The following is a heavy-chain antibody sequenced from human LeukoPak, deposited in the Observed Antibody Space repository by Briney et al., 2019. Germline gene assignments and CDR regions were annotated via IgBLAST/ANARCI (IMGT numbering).Heavy chain of an antibody. D-gene: IGHD1-26*01. CDR1: GGSISGYY. J-gene: IGHJ3*02. CDR2: IYYSGST. V-gene: IGHV4-59*01. Sequence: SETLSLTCTVSGGSISGYYWSWIRQPPGKGPEWIGYIYYSGSTSYNPSLKSRVTISVDTSKNQFSLKLSSVTAADTAVYYCAREGARWEPSFSAFDIWGQGTMVTVSS. CDR3: AREGARWEPSFSAFDI.